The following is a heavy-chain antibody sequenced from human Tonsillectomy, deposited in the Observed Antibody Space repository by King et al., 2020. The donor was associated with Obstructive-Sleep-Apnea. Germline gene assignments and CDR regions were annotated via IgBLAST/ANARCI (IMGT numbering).Heavy chain of an antibody. V-gene: IGHV3-15*01. CDR2: MKSKTDGGTT. CDR3: TTDGCSSTSCYDNWFDP. CDR1: GFTFGNAW. D-gene: IGHD2-2*01. J-gene: IGHJ5*02. Sequence: VQLVESGGGLVKPGGSLRLSCAASGFTFGNAWMSWVRQATGKGLEGLVRMKSKTDGGTTDYVAPVKGRFIILRDDSKNTLYLQMNSLKTEDTAVYYCTTDGCSSTSCYDNWFDPWGQGTLVTVSS.